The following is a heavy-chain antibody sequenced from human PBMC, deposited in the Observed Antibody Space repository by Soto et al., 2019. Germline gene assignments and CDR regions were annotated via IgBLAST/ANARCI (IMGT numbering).Heavy chain of an antibody. CDR2: ITPIFGTA. Sequence: SVKVSCKASGGTFSIYAISCVLQSPLQGPEWMGGITPIFGTANYAQKFQGRVTITADESTNTAYMELSSLRSEDTAVYYCAREYNWNSIYYGMDVWGQGTTVTVSS. CDR3: AREYNWNSIYYGMDV. D-gene: IGHD1-7*01. V-gene: IGHV1-69*13. J-gene: IGHJ6*02. CDR1: GGTFSIYA.